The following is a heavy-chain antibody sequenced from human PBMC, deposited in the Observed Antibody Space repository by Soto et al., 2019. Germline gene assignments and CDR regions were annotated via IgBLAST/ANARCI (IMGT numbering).Heavy chain of an antibody. J-gene: IGHJ6*03. V-gene: IGHV4-59*08. Sequence: PSETLSLTCTVSGGSISSYYWSWIRQPPGKGLEWIGYIYYSGSTNYNPSLKSRVTISVDTSKNQFSLKLSAVTAADTAVYYCGRIFFEGSALEAEVVVVPAGSGYCMDVWGKGTTVT. CDR3: GRIFFEGSALEAEVVVVPAGSGYCMDV. D-gene: IGHD2-2*01. CDR1: GGSISSYY. CDR2: IYYSGST.